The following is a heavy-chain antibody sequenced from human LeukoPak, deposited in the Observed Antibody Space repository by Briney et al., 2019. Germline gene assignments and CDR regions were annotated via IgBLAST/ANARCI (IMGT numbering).Heavy chain of an antibody. CDR2: IIPIIGIA. J-gene: IGHJ4*02. CDR1: RGTFSSYT. CDR3: ARGVATSAFDY. V-gene: IGHV1-69*02. Sequence: SVKVSCTGSRGTFSSYTISWVRQAPGQGLEWMGRIIPIIGIAKYAQTFQGRVTITPDKSTSTAYMELSSLRSEDTAVYYCARGVATSAFDYWGQGTLVTVSA. D-gene: IGHD5-24*01.